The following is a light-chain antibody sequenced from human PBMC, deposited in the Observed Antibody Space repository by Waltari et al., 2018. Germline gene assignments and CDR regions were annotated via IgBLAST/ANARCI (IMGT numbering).Light chain of an antibody. V-gene: IGLV2-14*03. CDR3: RSYTSSSPYV. J-gene: IGLJ1*01. CDR2: DVT. Sequence: LYQESRYKAPKLMIYDVTNRPSGASDRCCSPKSGNTASLTISGRQAEDEADYYCRSYTSSSPYVFGTGTKDTVL.